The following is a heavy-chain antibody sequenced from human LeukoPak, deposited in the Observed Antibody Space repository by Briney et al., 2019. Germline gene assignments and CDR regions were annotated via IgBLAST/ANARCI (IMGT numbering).Heavy chain of an antibody. J-gene: IGHJ4*02. CDR1: GDSFTSYW. D-gene: IGHD6-19*01. CDR2: VYPGDSDT. Sequence: GESLKISCKDSGDSFTSYWIGWVRQMPGKGLEWMGIVYPGDSDTRYGPSFQGQVIISADKSINTAYLQWSSLKASDTGIYYCARRSGARSAAVAADYWGQGTLVTVSP. V-gene: IGHV5-51*01. CDR3: ARRSGARSAAVAADY.